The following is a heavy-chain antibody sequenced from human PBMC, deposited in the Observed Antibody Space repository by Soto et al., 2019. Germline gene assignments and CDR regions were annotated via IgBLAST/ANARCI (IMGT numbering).Heavy chain of an antibody. Sequence: PGGSLRLSCAASGFTFSSYAMHGVRQAPGKGLEWVSVITYDGSNKYYADSVKGRFTISRDNSKNTLFLQMNSLRLEDTAVYYCATSPSTDYDRYYFYMDVWGKGTTVTVSS. V-gene: IGHV3-30-3*01. CDR2: ITYDGSNK. CDR3: ATSPSTDYDRYYFYMDV. D-gene: IGHD4-17*01. J-gene: IGHJ6*03. CDR1: GFTFSSYA.